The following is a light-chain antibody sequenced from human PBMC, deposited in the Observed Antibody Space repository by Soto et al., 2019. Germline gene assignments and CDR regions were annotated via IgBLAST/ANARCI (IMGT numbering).Light chain of an antibody. V-gene: IGLV2-23*03. CDR1: SSDVGSYNL. Sequence: QSALTQPASVSGSPGQSITISCTGTSSDVGSYNLVSWYQQHPGKAPKLMIYEGSKRPSGVSNRFSGSKSGNTASLTISGLQAEDEADYYCCSYAGSSTFDWVFGGGTQLTVL. J-gene: IGLJ3*02. CDR2: EGS. CDR3: CSYAGSSTFDWV.